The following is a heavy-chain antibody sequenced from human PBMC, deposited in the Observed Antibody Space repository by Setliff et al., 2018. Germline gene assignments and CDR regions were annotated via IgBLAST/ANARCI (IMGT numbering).Heavy chain of an antibody. CDR2: INPGNGNT. J-gene: IGHJ6*03. V-gene: IGHV1-3*01. CDR1: GYTFTDYA. CDR3: ARDKGYDSSGYYFYYYYYMDV. Sequence: ASVKVSCKASGYTFTDYAMHWVRQAPGQRLEWMGWINPGNGNTKYSQKFQGRVTITRDTSASTAYMELGSLRSEDTAVYYCARDKGYDSSGYYFYYYYYMDVWGKETTVTVSS. D-gene: IGHD3-22*01.